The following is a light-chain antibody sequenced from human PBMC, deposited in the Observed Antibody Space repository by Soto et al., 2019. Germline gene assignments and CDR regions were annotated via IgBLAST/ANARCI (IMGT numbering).Light chain of an antibody. CDR3: QESHST. CDR1: QSIGTY. Sequence: DAQMTQSPSSLSASVGDSVTITCRASQSIGTYLDWYQHKPGKAPKLLIYAASSLQSGVPSRFSGSGSGTDFTLIISSLQPEDFATYYCQESHSTFGQGTKLEIK. J-gene: IGKJ2*01. CDR2: AAS. V-gene: IGKV1-39*01.